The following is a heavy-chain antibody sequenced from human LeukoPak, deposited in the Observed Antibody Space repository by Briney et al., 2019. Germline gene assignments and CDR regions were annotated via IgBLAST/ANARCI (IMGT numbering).Heavy chain of an antibody. CDR3: ARIYCSGGSCYWRGDY. D-gene: IGHD2-15*01. J-gene: IGHJ4*02. Sequence: ASVKVSCKASGYTFTSYDINWVRQAPGQGLEWMGWISGYNGNTNYAPKLQDRVTMTTDTSTSTAYMELRSLRSDDTAVYYCARIYCSGGSCYWRGDYWGQGTLVTVSS. CDR2: ISGYNGNT. CDR1: GYTFTSYD. V-gene: IGHV1-18*01.